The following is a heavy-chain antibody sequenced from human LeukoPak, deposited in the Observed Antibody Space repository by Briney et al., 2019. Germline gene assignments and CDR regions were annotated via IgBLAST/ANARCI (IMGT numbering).Heavy chain of an antibody. D-gene: IGHD3-3*01. Sequence: PGGSLRLSCAASGFTFSIYAMHWVRQAPGKGLEWVSYISSSSSTIYYADSVKGRFTISRDNAKNSLYLQMNSLRAEDTAVYYCARGSVTIFGVVTYWGQGTLVTVSS. CDR2: ISSSSSTI. CDR1: GFTFSIYA. J-gene: IGHJ4*02. V-gene: IGHV3-48*01. CDR3: ARGSVTIFGVVTY.